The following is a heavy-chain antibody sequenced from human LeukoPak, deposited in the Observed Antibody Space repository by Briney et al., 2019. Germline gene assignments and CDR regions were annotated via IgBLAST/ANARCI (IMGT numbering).Heavy chain of an antibody. V-gene: IGHV1-18*01. CDR1: GYTFTSYG. CDR2: ISAYNGNT. Sequence: ASLKLSCEASGYTFTSYGISWVRQAPGQGLEWMGWISAYNGNTNYIQKLQVRVTITTDTSTSTAYMELRSLRSDDTAVYYCARGPLCSYGDYWGQGTLVTASS. CDR3: ARGPLCSYGDY. D-gene: IGHD2/OR15-2a*01. J-gene: IGHJ4*02.